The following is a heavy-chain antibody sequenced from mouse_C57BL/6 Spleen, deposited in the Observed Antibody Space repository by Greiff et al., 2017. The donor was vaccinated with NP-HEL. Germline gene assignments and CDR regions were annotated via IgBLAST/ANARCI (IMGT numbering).Heavy chain of an antibody. CDR2: IHPNSGST. D-gene: IGHD2-1*01. CDR3: ARERDGNYEDFDY. J-gene: IGHJ2*01. Sequence: QVQLQQPGAELVKPGASVKLSCKASGYTFTSYWMHWVKQRPGQGLEWIGMIHPNSGSTNYNEKFKSKATLTVDKSSSTAYMQLSSLTSEDSAVYFCARERDGNYEDFDYWGQGTTLTVSS. CDR1: GYTFTSYW. V-gene: IGHV1-64*01.